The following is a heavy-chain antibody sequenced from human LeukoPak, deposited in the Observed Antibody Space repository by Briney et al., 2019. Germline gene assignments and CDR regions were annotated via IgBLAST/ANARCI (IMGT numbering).Heavy chain of an antibody. J-gene: IGHJ4*02. CDR1: GGSISSGDYY. CDR2: IYYSGST. CDR3: ARYCSGGSCYSGVDY. Sequence: PSETLSLTCTVSGGSISSGDYYWSWIRQPPGKGLEWIGYIYYSGSTYYNPSLKSRVTISVDTSKNQFSLKLSSVTAADTAVYYCARYCSGGSCYSGVDYWGQGTLVTVSS. D-gene: IGHD2-15*01. V-gene: IGHV4-30-4*01.